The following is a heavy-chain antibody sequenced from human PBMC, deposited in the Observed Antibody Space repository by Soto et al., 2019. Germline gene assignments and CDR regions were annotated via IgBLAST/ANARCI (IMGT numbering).Heavy chain of an antibody. CDR1: GYSFTSYW. D-gene: IGHD6-13*01. CDR2: IDPSDSYT. CDR3: ARHVDSSSWPYYYYYYGMDV. Sequence: GESLKISCKGSGYSFTSYWISWVRQMPGKGMEWMGRIDPSDSYTNYSPSFQGHVTISADKSISTAYLQWSSLKASDTAMYYCARHVDSSSWPYYYYYYGMDVWGQGTTVTVSS. J-gene: IGHJ6*02. V-gene: IGHV5-10-1*01.